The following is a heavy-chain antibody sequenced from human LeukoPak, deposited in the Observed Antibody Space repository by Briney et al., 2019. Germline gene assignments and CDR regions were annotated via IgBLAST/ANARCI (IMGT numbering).Heavy chain of an antibody. D-gene: IGHD2-2*01. V-gene: IGHV3-48*03. CDR1: GFTFSSYE. Sequence: GGSLRLSCAASGFTFSSYEMNWVRQAPGKGLEWVSYINSNGNTIYYADSVKGRFTTSRDNAKNSLYLQMSSVRAEDTAVSYCVKIQSQLLYYWGHGTLVTVAS. J-gene: IGHJ4*01. CDR3: VKIQSQLLYY. CDR2: INSNGNTI.